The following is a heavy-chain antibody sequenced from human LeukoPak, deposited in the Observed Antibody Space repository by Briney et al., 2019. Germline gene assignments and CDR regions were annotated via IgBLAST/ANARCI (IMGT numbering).Heavy chain of an antibody. Sequence: ASVKVSCKASGYTFTSYDINWVRQATGQGLEWMGWMNPNSGNTGYAQKFQGRVTITRNTSISKDYMELNSLRSEDTAVYYCARGLVRYYMDVWGKGTTVTVSS. D-gene: IGHD1-26*01. V-gene: IGHV1-8*03. CDR1: GYTFTSYD. J-gene: IGHJ6*03. CDR3: ARGLVRYYMDV. CDR2: MNPNSGNT.